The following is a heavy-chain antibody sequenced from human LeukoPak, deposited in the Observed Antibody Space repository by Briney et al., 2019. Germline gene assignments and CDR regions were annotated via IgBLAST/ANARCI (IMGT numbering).Heavy chain of an antibody. CDR1: GYTFIGYY. V-gene: IGHV1-2*02. J-gene: IGHJ4*02. CDR2: INPNSGGT. Sequence: ASVKVSCKASGYTFIGYYMHWVRQAPGQGLEWMGWINPNSGGTNYAQKFQGRVTMTRDTSISTAYMELSRLRSDDTAVYYCARGLVVVPARIENVYVDTAMDGDYWGQGTLVTVSS. CDR3: ARGLVVVPARIENVYVDTAMDGDY. D-gene: IGHD5-18*01.